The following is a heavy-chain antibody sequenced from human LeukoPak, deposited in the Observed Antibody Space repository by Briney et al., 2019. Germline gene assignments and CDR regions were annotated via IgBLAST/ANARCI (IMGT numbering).Heavy chain of an antibody. J-gene: IGHJ4*02. D-gene: IGHD2-15*01. V-gene: IGHV4-34*01. Sequence: SETLSLTCAVYGGSFSGYYWSWIRQPPGKGLEWIGEINHSGSTNYNPSLKSRVTISVDTSKNHFSLKLSSVTAADTAAYYCARVRECSGVSCYWVDYWGQGTLVTVSS. CDR2: INHSGST. CDR3: ARVRECSGVSCYWVDY. CDR1: GGSFSGYY.